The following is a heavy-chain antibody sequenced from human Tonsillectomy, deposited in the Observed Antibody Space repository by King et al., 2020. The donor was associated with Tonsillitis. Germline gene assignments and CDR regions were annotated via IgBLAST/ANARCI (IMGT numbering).Heavy chain of an antibody. J-gene: IGHJ3*02. Sequence: VQMVESGGGVVRTGGSLRLSCADSGFTFGDYGMSWVRQAPGKGLEWGSGINWNGGSTGYADSVKGRFTISRDNAKNSLYLQMNSLRAEDTALYYCARGFPYGSGSDAFDIWGQGTMVTVSS. D-gene: IGHD3-10*01. CDR2: INWNGGST. CDR3: ARGFPYGSGSDAFDI. CDR1: GFTFGDYG. V-gene: IGHV3-20*04.